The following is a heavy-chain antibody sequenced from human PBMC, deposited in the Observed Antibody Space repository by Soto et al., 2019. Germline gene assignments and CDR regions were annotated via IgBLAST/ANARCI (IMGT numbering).Heavy chain of an antibody. J-gene: IGHJ4*02. CDR2: IYWDNDK. CDR3: ARSLCFGELH. CDR1: GFSLSTTGVG. Sequence: QITLKESGPTLVKPTQTLTLTCSFSGFSLSTTGVGVGWIRQSPGKALEWLTIIYWDNDKRYSPSLKSRVTITKDTSKNQVVLTVTNMDPVDTVTYYCARSLCFGELHWGQGALVTVSS. D-gene: IGHD3-10*01. V-gene: IGHV2-5*02.